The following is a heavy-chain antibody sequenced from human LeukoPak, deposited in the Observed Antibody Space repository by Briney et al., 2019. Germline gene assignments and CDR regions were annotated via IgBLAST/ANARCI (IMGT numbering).Heavy chain of an antibody. CDR2: ISSSGSTI. CDR1: GFTFSSYE. CDR3: ARDGRDSSSWYSPFDY. Sequence: GGSLRISCAASGFTFSSYEMNWVRQALGKGLEWVSYISSSGSTIYYADSVKGRFTISRDNAKNSLYLQMNSLRAEDTAVYYCARDGRDSSSWYSPFDYWGQGTLVTVSS. J-gene: IGHJ4*02. D-gene: IGHD6-13*01. V-gene: IGHV3-48*03.